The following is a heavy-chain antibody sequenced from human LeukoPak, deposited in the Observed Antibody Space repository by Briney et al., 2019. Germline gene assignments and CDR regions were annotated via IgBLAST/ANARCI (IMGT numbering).Heavy chain of an antibody. Sequence: TSVKVSCKASGGTFSNYAISWVRQAPGQGLEWMGGIIPIFGTANYAQKFQGRVTITADKSTSTAYMELSSLRSEDTAVYYCARDRWPVTRIHYYYTMDVWGEGTTVTVSS. CDR3: ARDRWPVTRIHYYYTMDV. CDR2: IIPIFGTA. D-gene: IGHD4-17*01. CDR1: GGTFSNYA. V-gene: IGHV1-69*06. J-gene: IGHJ6*03.